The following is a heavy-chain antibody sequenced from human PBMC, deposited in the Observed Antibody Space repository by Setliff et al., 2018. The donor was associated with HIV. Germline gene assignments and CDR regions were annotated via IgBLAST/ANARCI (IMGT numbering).Heavy chain of an antibody. CDR3: TTDPRAYFDFWSGSTYLDY. J-gene: IGHJ4*02. CDR2: IKSKTDGGTT. V-gene: IGHV3-15*01. Sequence: GGSLRLSCAASGFTFTNAWMSWVRQAPGKGLEWVGRIKSKTDGGTTDYAAPVKGRFTISRDDSKDTLYLQMNSLKTEDTAVYYCTTDPRAYFDFWSGSTYLDYWGQGTLVTVSS. D-gene: IGHD3-3*01. CDR1: GFTFTNAW.